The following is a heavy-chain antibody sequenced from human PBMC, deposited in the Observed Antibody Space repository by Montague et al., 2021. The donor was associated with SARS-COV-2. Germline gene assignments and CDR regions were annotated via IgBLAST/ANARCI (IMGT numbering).Heavy chain of an antibody. Sequence: SETLSLTCAVYGGSFSGYYWTWIRQPPGKGLEWVGEINDRGSTNYNPSFESRLTMSVDTSKNQFSLRLKSVSAADTAVYYCARSQVTIFGVLIMLPAAGAVDVWGQGTTVTVSS. D-gene: IGHD3-3*01. CDR1: GGSFSGYY. V-gene: IGHV4-34*01. J-gene: IGHJ3*01. CDR3: ARSQVTIFGVLIMLPAAGAVDV. CDR2: INDRGST.